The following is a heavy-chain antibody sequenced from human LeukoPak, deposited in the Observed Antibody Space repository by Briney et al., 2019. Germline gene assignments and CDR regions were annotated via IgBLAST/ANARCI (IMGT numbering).Heavy chain of an antibody. CDR1: GGSISSYY. CDR3: ARFDGGYSYGSYYFDY. D-gene: IGHD5-18*01. J-gene: IGHJ4*02. V-gene: IGHV4-59*08. Sequence: SETLSLTCTVSGGSISSYYWSWIRQPPGKGLEWIGYIYYSGSTNYNPSLKSRVTISVDTSKNQFSLKLSSVTAADTAVYYCARFDGGYSYGSYYFDYWGQGTLVTVSS. CDR2: IYYSGST.